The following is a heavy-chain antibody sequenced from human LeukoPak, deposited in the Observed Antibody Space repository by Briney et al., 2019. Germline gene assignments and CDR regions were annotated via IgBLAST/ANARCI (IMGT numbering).Heavy chain of an antibody. CDR1: GFTFSSYA. V-gene: IGHV3-30-3*01. CDR2: ISYDGSNK. J-gene: IGHJ4*02. D-gene: IGHD3-10*01. CDR3: ARVGRITMVRGVIDY. Sequence: PGRSLRLSCAASGFTFSSYAMHWVRQAPGKGLEWVAVISYDGSNKYYADSVKGRFTISRDNSKNTLYLQMNSLRAEDTAVYYCARVGRITMVRGVIDYWGQGTLVTVSS.